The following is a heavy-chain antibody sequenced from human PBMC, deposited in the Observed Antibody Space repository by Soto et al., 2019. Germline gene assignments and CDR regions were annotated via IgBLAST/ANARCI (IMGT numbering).Heavy chain of an antibody. V-gene: IGHV3-48*02. CDR1: GFTFSSYR. CDR3: ARETAWELLGFDY. Sequence: GPLRRSCAASGFTFSSYRMNWVRQAPGKGLEWVSYISSIGSTIYYADSVKGRFTISRDKAKNSLHLQMNSLRDEDTAVYYCARETAWELLGFDYWGQGTLVTVSS. J-gene: IGHJ4*02. CDR2: ISSIGSTI. D-gene: IGHD1-26*01.